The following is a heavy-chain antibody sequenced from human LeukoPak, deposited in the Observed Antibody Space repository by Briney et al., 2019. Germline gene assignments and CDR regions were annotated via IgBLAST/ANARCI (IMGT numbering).Heavy chain of an antibody. V-gene: IGHV4-61*02. Sequence: SETLSLTCTVSGGSISSGSYYWSWIRQPAGKGLEWIGRIYTSGSTNYNPSLKSRVTISVDTSKNQFSLKLSSVTAADTAVYYCARGVGAVAGRAFDIWGQGTMVTVSS. CDR2: IYTSGST. CDR3: ARGVGAVAGRAFDI. J-gene: IGHJ3*02. D-gene: IGHD6-19*01. CDR1: GGSISSGSYY.